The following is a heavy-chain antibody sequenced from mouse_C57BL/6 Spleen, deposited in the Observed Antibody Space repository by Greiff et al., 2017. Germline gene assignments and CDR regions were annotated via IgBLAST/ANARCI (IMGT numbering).Heavy chain of an antibody. V-gene: IGHV3-1*01. CDR2: ISYSGST. CDR1: GYSITSGYD. Sequence: EVQLQESGPGMVKPSQSLSLTCTVTGYSITSGYDWHWIRHFPGNKLEWMGYISYSGSTNYNPSLKNRISITHDTSKNHFFLKLNSVTTEDTATYYCARDAYGSPFAYWGQGTLVTVSA. J-gene: IGHJ3*01. CDR3: ARDAYGSPFAY. D-gene: IGHD1-1*01.